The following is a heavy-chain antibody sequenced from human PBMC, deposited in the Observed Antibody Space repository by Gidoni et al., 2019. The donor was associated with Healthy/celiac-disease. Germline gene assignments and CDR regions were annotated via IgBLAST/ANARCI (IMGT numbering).Heavy chain of an antibody. Sequence: QVQLQESGPGLVKPSETLSLTCAVSGYSISRGYYWGWIRQPPGKGLEWIGSIYHSGSTYYNPSLKSRVTISVDTSKNQFSLKLSSVTAADTAVYYCARERPTASDDVEDSRYYFDYWGQGTLVTVSS. V-gene: IGHV4-38-2*02. CDR3: ARERPTASDDVEDSRYYFDY. CDR1: GYSISRGYY. CDR2: IYHSGST. J-gene: IGHJ4*02. D-gene: IGHD4-4*01.